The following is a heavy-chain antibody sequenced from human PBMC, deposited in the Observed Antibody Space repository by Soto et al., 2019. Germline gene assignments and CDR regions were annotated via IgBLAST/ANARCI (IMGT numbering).Heavy chain of an antibody. V-gene: IGHV1-18*01. D-gene: IGHD3-22*01. Sequence: QVQLVQSGAEVKKPGASVKVSCKASGYTFTNYGVSWVRQAPGQGLEWMGWINAYNGDTNFAQKVQDRVTMTTDTSTNIAYMDLRSLRSDDTAVYYCARDGNGYWDDYWGQGTLVTVSS. CDR1: GYTFTNYG. CDR2: INAYNGDT. J-gene: IGHJ4*02. CDR3: ARDGNGYWDDY.